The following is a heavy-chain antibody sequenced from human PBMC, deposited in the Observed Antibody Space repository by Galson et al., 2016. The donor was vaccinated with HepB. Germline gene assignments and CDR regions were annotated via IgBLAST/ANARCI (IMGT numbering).Heavy chain of an antibody. Sequence: SLRLSCAASGFTFRTYWMHWVRQSPGMGLVWVSRISSDGLTTTYADSVKGRFTISRDNGRNTLYLQMNSLRAEDTAVYYCARDGEYYYGSGSYAETWGQGTLVTVSS. CDR1: GFTFRTYW. J-gene: IGHJ5*02. CDR2: ISSDGLTT. CDR3: ARDGEYYYGSGSYAET. V-gene: IGHV3-74*03. D-gene: IGHD3-10*01.